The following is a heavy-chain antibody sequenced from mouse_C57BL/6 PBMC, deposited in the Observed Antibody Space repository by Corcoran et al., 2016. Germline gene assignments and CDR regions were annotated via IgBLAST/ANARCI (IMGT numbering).Heavy chain of an antibody. D-gene: IGHD2-10*02. Sequence: EVQLQQSGPVLVKPGASVKMSCKASGYTFTDYYMNWVKQSHGKSLEGIGVINPYNGGTSYNQKFKGKATLTVDKSSSTAYMELNSLTSEDSAVYYCASRRYGNPFAYWGQGTLVTVSA. CDR1: GYTFTDYY. V-gene: IGHV1-19*01. CDR2: INPYNGGT. CDR3: ASRRYGNPFAY. J-gene: IGHJ3*01.